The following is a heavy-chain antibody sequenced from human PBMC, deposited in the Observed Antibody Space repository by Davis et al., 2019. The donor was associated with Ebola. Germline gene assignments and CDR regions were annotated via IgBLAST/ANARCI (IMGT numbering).Heavy chain of an antibody. CDR1: GYTFTSYA. CDR2: INTNTGNP. V-gene: IGHV7-4-1*02. D-gene: IGHD3-10*01. Sequence: ASVKVSCKASGYTFTSYAMNWVRQAPGQGLEWMGWINTNTGNPTNAQGFTGRFVLSLDTSVSTAYLQISNLKAEDTAVYYCARITMVRGIMELDYWGQGTLVTVSS. J-gene: IGHJ4*02. CDR3: ARITMVRGIMELDY.